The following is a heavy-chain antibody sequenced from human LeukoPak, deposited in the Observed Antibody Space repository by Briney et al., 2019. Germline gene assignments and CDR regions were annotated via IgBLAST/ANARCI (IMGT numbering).Heavy chain of an antibody. V-gene: IGHV3-23*01. J-gene: IGHJ4*02. Sequence: GGSLRLSCAASGFTFSTYSMNWVRQAPGKGLEWVSGISGNGGKTHYADSVKGRFTISRDNSKNTLYLQVNSLRADDTAVYYCAKERSSGWPFDYWGQGTLVTVSS. CDR1: GFTFSTYS. D-gene: IGHD6-19*01. CDR2: ISGNGGKT. CDR3: AKERSSGWPFDY.